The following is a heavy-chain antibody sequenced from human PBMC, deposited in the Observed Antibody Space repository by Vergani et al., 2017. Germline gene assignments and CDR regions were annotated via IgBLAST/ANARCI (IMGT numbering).Heavy chain of an antibody. V-gene: IGHV4-31*03. D-gene: IGHD3-22*01. CDR1: GGSISSGGYY. J-gene: IGHJ4*02. CDR3: ARGRYDSSGYYVNYIDY. Sequence: QVQLQESGPGLVKPSQTLSLTCTVSGGSISSGGYYWSWIRQPPGKGLEWIGYIYYSGSTYYNPSLKSRVTISVDTSKNQFSLKLSSVTAADTAVYYCARGRYDSSGYYVNYIDYWGQGTLVTVSS. CDR2: IYYSGST.